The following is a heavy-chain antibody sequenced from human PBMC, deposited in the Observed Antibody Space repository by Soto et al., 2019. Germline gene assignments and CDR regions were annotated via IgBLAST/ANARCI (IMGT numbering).Heavy chain of an antibody. J-gene: IGHJ4*02. CDR2: TSYDGSTK. D-gene: IGHD5-18*01. CDR3: ARGTIGYFASDY. CDR1: RFTFSSYT. Sequence: QVHLVESGGGVVQPGTSLRLSCAASRFTFSSYTMHWVRQAPGTGLEWVAITSYDGSTKYYADSVKGRFTISSDNSKNKLYLQMNRLRAEDTAVYYCARGTIGYFASDYWGQGTLVTVSS. V-gene: IGHV3-30-3*01.